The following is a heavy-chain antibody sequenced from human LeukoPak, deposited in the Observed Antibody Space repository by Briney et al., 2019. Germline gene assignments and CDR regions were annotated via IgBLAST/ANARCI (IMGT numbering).Heavy chain of an antibody. CDR2: IYHSGST. CDR1: GGSISSSNHH. J-gene: IGHJ4*02. CDR3: ASATYYYGSGIGLDY. V-gene: IGHV4-30-2*01. Sequence: SETLSLTCTVSGGSISSSNHHWDWIRQPPGKGLEWIGYIYHSGSTYYNPSLKSRVTISVDRSKNQFSLKLSSVTAADTAVYYCASATYYYGSGIGLDYWGQGTLVTVSS. D-gene: IGHD3-10*01.